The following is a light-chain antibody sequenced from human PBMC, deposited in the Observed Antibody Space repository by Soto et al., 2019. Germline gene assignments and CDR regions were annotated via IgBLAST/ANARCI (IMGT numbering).Light chain of an antibody. J-gene: IGKJ1*01. CDR1: QGISSA. V-gene: IGKV1D-13*01. CDR3: QHFNNYLRT. Sequence: AIQLTQSPSSLSASVGDRVTITCRASQGISSALAWYQQKPGKAPKLLIYDASSLQSGVPPRFSGSGSGTDFTLTISSLQPEDFATYYCQHFNNYLRTFGQGTKVDIK. CDR2: DAS.